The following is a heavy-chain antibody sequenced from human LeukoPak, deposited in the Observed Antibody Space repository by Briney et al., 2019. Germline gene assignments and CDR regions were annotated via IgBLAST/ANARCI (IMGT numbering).Heavy chain of an antibody. V-gene: IGHV3-66*01. D-gene: IGHD3-16*01. Sequence: GGSLRLSCAVSGFTVTVNYMSWVRQAPEKGLEWVSIIYKSGTISYADSVKGRFIISRDSSTNTLSLQMTSLRAEDTAVYYCAADFYTSYHLGYWGQGTLVTVSS. CDR3: AADFYTSYHLGY. CDR2: IYKSGTI. J-gene: IGHJ4*02. CDR1: GFTVTVNY.